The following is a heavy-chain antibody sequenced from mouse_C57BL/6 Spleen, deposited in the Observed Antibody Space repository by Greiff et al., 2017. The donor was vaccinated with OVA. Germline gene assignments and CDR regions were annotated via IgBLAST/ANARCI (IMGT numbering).Heavy chain of an antibody. J-gene: IGHJ4*01. D-gene: IGHD2-4*01. CDR2: IYPGDGDP. CDR3: AREDYDYDGYYAMDY. Sequence: QVQLQQSGPELVKPGASVKISCKASGYAFSSSWMNWVKQRPGKGLEWIGRIYPGDGDPNYNGKFKGKATLTADKSSSTAYMQLSSLTSEDSAVYFCAREDYDYDGYYAMDYWGQGTSVTVSS. CDR1: GYAFSSSW. V-gene: IGHV1-82*01.